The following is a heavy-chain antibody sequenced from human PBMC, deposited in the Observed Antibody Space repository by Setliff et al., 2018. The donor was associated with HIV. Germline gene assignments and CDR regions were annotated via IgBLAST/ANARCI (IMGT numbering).Heavy chain of an antibody. CDR2: RLPISHVT. CDR1: GFTLNHYA. J-gene: IGHJ4*02. CDR3: SRVGPWYYKSSGYLASWDY. V-gene: IGHV1-69*13. D-gene: IGHD3-22*01. Sequence: EASVKVSCKASGFTLNHYAISWVRQAPGQGLEWMGTRLPISHVTNYAQKFQGRVTITADESTTTTYMALSSLRTDDTAVYYCSRVGPWYYKSSGYLASWDYWGQGTLVTVSS.